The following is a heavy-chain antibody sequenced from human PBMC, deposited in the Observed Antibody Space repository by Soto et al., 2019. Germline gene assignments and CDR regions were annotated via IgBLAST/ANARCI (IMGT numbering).Heavy chain of an antibody. CDR1: GGTFSSYA. D-gene: IGHD3-22*01. J-gene: IGHJ5*02. V-gene: IGHV1-69*13. CDR3: ARAAGWYYYDSSGYRRAWFDP. CDR2: IIPIFGTA. Sequence: SVKVSCKASGGTFSSYAISWVRQAPGQGLEWMGGIIPIFGTANYAQKFQGRVTITADESTSTAYMELSSLRSEDTAVYYCARAAGWYYYDSSGYRRAWFDPWGQGTLVTVSS.